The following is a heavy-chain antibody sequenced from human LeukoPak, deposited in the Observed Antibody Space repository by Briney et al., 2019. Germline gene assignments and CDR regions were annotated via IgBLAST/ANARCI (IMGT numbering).Heavy chain of an antibody. D-gene: IGHD5-18*01. Sequence: GRSLRVSCAASGFTFSSYAMHWVRQAPGKGLEWVAVISYDGSKKYYADSVKGRFTISRDNSKNTLYLQMNSLRAEDTAVYYCASSSYGYLANDYWGQGTLVTVSS. CDR2: ISYDGSKK. CDR1: GFTFSSYA. V-gene: IGHV3-30*04. J-gene: IGHJ4*02. CDR3: ASSSYGYLANDY.